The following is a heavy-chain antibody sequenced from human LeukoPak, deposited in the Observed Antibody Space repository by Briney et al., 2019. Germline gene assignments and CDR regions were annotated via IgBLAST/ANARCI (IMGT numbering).Heavy chain of an antibody. J-gene: IGHJ4*02. CDR1: GYTFTIYY. CDR2: INRSGGAT. D-gene: IGHD3-22*01. Sequence: ASVTVSFTASGYTFTIYYMHWVRQPPGHGLEWMGKINRSGGATKDAQKFKGRVSMTRHTSTSTLYMERGSLRSEDTAVYYCARDLEITMIVNYFAYWGQGTLVTVSS. CDR3: ARDLEITMIVNYFAY. V-gene: IGHV1-46*01.